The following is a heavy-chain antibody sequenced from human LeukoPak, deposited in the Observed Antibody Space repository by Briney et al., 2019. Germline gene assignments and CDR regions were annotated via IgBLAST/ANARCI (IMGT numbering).Heavy chain of an antibody. CDR2: IYYSGST. V-gene: IGHV4-31*03. J-gene: IGHJ3*02. D-gene: IGHD2-15*01. CDR3: ARGCSGGSCYEAFDI. CDR1: GGSISSGGYY. Sequence: SETLSLTCTVSGGSISSGGYYWSWIRQHPGKGLEWIGYIYYSGSTYYNPSLKSRVTISVGTSKNQFSLKLSSVTAADTAVYYCARGCSGGSCYEAFDIWGQGTMVTVSS.